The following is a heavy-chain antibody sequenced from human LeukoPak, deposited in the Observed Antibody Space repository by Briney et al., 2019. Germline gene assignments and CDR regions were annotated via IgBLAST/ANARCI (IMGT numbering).Heavy chain of an antibody. V-gene: IGHV1-2*02. CDR1: GYTFTGYY. J-gene: IGHJ4*02. CDR2: INPNSGGT. D-gene: IGHD6-19*01. CDR3: ARVTAVAGINLDY. Sequence: ASVKVSCKASGYTFTGYYMHRVRQAPGQGLEWMGWINPNSGGTNYAQEFQGRATMTRDTSISTAYMELSRLRSDDTAVYYCARVTAVAGINLDYWGQGTLVTVSS.